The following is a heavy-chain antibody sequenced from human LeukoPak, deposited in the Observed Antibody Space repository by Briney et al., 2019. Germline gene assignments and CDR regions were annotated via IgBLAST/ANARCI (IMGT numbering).Heavy chain of an antibody. J-gene: IGHJ3*02. CDR3: AKDYMTTVTTGAFDI. V-gene: IGHV3-9*01. Sequence: GGSLRLSCAASGFTFDDYAMHRVRQAPGKGLEWVSGISWNSGSIGYADSVKGRFTISRDNAKNSLYLQINSLRAEDTALYYCAKDYMTTVTTGAFDIWGQGTMVTVSS. CDR1: GFTFDDYA. D-gene: IGHD4-17*01. CDR2: ISWNSGSI.